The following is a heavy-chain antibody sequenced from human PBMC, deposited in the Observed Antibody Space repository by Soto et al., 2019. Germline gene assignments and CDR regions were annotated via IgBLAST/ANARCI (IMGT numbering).Heavy chain of an antibody. CDR3: ARGGGSSSSWPYYYYGMGV. CDR1: GGTFTSYG. CDR2: ISAYNGNT. V-gene: IGHV1-18*01. Sequence: ASVKVSCKASGGTFTSYGISWVRQAPGQGLEWMGWISAYNGNTNYAQKLQGRVTMTTDTSTSTAYMELRSLRSDDTAVYYCARGGGSSSSWPYYYYGMGVWGQGTTVTVSS. J-gene: IGHJ6*02. D-gene: IGHD6-13*01.